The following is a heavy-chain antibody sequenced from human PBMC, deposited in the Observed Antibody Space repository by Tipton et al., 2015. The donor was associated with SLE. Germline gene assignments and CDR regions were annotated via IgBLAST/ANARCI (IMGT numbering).Heavy chain of an antibody. CDR3: AKVESPQEDCSSTSCYRYYYYYYGMDV. D-gene: IGHD2-2*01. Sequence: SLRLSCAASGFTFSNAWMSWVRQAPGKGLEWVSAISGSGGSTYYADSVKGRFTISRDNSKNTLYLQMNSLRAEDTAVYYCAKVESPQEDCSSTSCYRYYYYYYGMDVWGQGTTVTVSS. CDR1: GFTFSNAW. CDR2: ISGSGGST. V-gene: IGHV3-23*01. J-gene: IGHJ6*02.